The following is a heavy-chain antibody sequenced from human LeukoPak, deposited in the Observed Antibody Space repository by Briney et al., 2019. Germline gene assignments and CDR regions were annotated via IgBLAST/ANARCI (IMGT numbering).Heavy chain of an antibody. D-gene: IGHD4-17*01. CDR1: GFTFSSYS. J-gene: IGHJ4*02. Sequence: GGSLRLSCAASGFTFSSYSMNWVRQAPGKGLEWVSSISSSSSYIYYADSVKGRFTISRDNAKNSLYLQMNSLGAEDTAVYYCATKLTTVTTGGYWGQGTLVTVSS. CDR3: ATKLTTVTTGGY. V-gene: IGHV3-21*01. CDR2: ISSSSSYI.